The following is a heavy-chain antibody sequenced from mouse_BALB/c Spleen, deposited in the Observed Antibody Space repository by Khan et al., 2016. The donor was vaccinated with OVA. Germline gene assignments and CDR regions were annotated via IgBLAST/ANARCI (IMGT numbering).Heavy chain of an antibody. CDR2: ISYSGNN. J-gene: IGHJ3*01. CDR3: ACELRGFTY. D-gene: IGHD1-1*01. V-gene: IGHV3-8*02. Sequence: VQLKESGPSLVKPSQTLSLTCSVTGDSITSGYWHWIRKFPGNKLEYMGYISYSGNNYYNPSLKSRISITRDTSKNQYYLQLNSVTTEDTATFYCACELRGFTYWGQGTLVTVSA. CDR1: GDSITSGY.